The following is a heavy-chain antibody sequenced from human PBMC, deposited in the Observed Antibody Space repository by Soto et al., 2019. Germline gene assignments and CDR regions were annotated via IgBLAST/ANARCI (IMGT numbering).Heavy chain of an antibody. CDR1: GCPISSYS. V-gene: IGHV4-59*01. D-gene: IGHD3-10*01. J-gene: IGHJ6*01. CDR3: EKVWGGALYF. CDR2: IYYSGST. Sequence: PSEPLSLTCTVSGCPISSYSWRWIRQPPGKGLEWIGYIYYSGSTNYNPSLKSRVTISVDTSKNQFSLKLSSVTAADTAVYSCEKVWGGALYFWGQGKTVTLSP.